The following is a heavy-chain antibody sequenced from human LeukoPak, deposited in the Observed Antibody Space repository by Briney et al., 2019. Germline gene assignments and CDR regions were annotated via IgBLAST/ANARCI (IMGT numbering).Heavy chain of an antibody. Sequence: GGSLRLSCAASGFTFSDYYMSWIRQAPGKGLEWVSYISSSGSTIYYADSVKGRFTISRDNAKNSLYLQMNSLRAEDTAVYYCARMRYYDILAFDYWGQGTLVTVSS. V-gene: IGHV3-11*01. CDR1: GFTFSDYY. CDR3: ARMRYYDILAFDY. D-gene: IGHD3-9*01. J-gene: IGHJ4*02. CDR2: ISSSGSTI.